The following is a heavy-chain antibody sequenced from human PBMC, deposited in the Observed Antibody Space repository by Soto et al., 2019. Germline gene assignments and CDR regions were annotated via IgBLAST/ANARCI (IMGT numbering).Heavy chain of an antibody. Sequence: QVQLVQSGAEVKKPGSSVKVSCKASGGTFSSYTISWVRQAPGQGLEWMGRIIPILGIANYAQKLQGRVTITADKSTSTAYMELSSLRSEDTAVYYCAREGLVGATPPDYWGQGTLVTVSS. CDR1: GGTFSSYT. CDR2: IIPILGIA. J-gene: IGHJ4*02. D-gene: IGHD1-26*01. V-gene: IGHV1-69*08. CDR3: AREGLVGATPPDY.